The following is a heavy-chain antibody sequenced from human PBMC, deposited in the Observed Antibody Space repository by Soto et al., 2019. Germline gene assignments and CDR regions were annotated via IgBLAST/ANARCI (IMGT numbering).Heavy chain of an antibody. CDR1: GFTFSRYW. D-gene: IGHD1-26*01. CDR2: INQDGSRI. CDR3: AIELRGREDY. Sequence: EVQLVESGGGLVQSGGSLRLSCVVSGFTFSRYWMHWVRQAPGKGLVWVSRINQDGSRIDYVDSVKGRFTISRDNAQNTLYLQMNGLTAEDTAIYYCAIELRGREDYWGQGTLVTVSS. J-gene: IGHJ4*02. V-gene: IGHV3-74*01.